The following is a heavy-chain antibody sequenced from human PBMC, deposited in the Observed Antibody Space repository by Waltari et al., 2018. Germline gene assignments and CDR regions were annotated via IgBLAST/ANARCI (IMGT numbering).Heavy chain of an antibody. V-gene: IGHV3-7*01. CDR3: ARDVPHGYFDY. CDR2: INQDGRDK. D-gene: IGHD2-2*01. Sequence: EVHLVQSGGGLIQPGGSLRLCCGVSGFTLNYYWMTSVRQAPGKGLEWVANINQDGRDKNYVDSVEGRFTISRDNAQNSVYLQMNSLRAEDTAVYYCARDVPHGYFDYWGSGTLVTVSS. J-gene: IGHJ4*02. CDR1: GFTLNYYW.